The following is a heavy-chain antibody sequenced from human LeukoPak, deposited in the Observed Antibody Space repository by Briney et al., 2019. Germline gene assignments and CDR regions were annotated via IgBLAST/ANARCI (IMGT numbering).Heavy chain of an antibody. D-gene: IGHD5-18*01. J-gene: IGHJ4*02. Sequence: PSETLSLTCTVSGGSISSYYRSWIRQPPGKGLEWIGYIYSSGSTNYFPSLRSRVTMSVDTSKNQFSLKLSSVTAADTAMYYCARDGGYTYGHYDYWGQGILVTVSS. CDR3: ARDGGYTYGHYDY. V-gene: IGHV4-59*01. CDR1: GGSISSYY. CDR2: IYSSGST.